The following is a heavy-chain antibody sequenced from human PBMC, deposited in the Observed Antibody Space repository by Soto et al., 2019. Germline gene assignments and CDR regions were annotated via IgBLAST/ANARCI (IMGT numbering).Heavy chain of an antibody. CDR2: IYPGDSDT. J-gene: IGHJ6*02. Sequence: PGESLKISCKGSGYSFTSYWIGWVRQMPGKGLEWMGIIYPGDSDTRYSPSFQGQVTISADKSISTAYLQWSSLKASDTDMYYCARHDFEKYYDSSGSYYYGMDVWGQGTTVTVSS. CDR1: GYSFTSYW. D-gene: IGHD3-22*01. CDR3: ARHDFEKYYDSSGSYYYGMDV. V-gene: IGHV5-51*01.